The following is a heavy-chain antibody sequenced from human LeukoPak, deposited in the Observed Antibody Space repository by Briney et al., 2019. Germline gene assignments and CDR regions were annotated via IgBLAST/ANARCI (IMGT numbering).Heavy chain of an antibody. CDR3: ARHRAEMATITDDAFDM. CDR1: GSSMGTYS. Sequence: SETLSLTCTVSGSSMGTYSWSGIRQPPGKGLEWIGYIYSTGSTHYNPSLKSRATMSLDTSENQFSLRLSSVTAADTAVFYCARHRAEMATITDDAFDMWGQGTMVTVSS. D-gene: IGHD5-24*01. CDR2: IYSTGST. J-gene: IGHJ3*02. V-gene: IGHV4-4*09.